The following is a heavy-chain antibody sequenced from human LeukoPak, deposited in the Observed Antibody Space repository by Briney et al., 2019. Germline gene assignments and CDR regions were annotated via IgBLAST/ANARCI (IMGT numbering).Heavy chain of an antibody. Sequence: PSETLSLTCAVYGGSFSGYYWSWIRQPPGKGLEWIGEINHSGSTNYNPSLKSRVTISVDTSKNQFSLKLSSVTAADTAVYYCARGGPTVTTLVYFDYWGQGTLVTVSS. CDR2: INHSGST. V-gene: IGHV4-34*01. J-gene: IGHJ4*02. CDR1: GGSFSGYY. CDR3: ARGGPTVTTLVYFDY. D-gene: IGHD4-17*01.